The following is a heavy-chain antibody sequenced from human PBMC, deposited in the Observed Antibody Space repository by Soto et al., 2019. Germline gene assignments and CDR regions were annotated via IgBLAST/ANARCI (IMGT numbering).Heavy chain of an antibody. V-gene: IGHV3-11*01. J-gene: IGHJ4*02. CDR1: GFTFSDYY. D-gene: IGHD1-26*01. Sequence: QVQLVESGGGLVKPGGSLRLSCAASGFTFSDYYMTWIRQAPGKGLQWVSSISSSGHTIDYADSVKGRFTISRDNANNSLFLQVNNLRAEDTAVFYCARLHIAYLLPGDDYWGQGTLVTVSS. CDR2: ISSSGHTI. CDR3: ARLHIAYLLPGDDY.